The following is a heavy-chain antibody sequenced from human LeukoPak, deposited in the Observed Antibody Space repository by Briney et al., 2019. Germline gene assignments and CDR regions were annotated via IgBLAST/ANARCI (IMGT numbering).Heavy chain of an antibody. CDR2: IYPGDSDT. CDR3: ALTLSGWYNWFDP. Sequence: GESLKISCKGSGSSFTSYWIGWVRQMPGKGLEWMGIIYPGDSDTRYSPSFQGQVTISADKSISTAYLQWSSLKASDTAMYYCALTLSGWYNWFDPWGQGTLVTVSS. V-gene: IGHV5-51*01. CDR1: GSSFTSYW. J-gene: IGHJ5*02. D-gene: IGHD3-22*01.